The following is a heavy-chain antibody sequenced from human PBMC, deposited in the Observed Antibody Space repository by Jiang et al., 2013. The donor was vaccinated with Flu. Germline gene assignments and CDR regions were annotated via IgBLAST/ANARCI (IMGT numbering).Heavy chain of an antibody. V-gene: IGHV1-69*04. CDR1: GGTFSSYA. D-gene: IGHD3-9*01. J-gene: IGHJ5*02. Sequence: GAEVKKPGSSVKVSCKASGGTFSSYAISWVRQAPGQGLEWMGRIIPILGIANYAQKFQGRVTITADKSTSTAYMELSSLRSEDTAVYYCARGDYDILTGYINWFDPWGQGTLVTVSS. CDR2: IIPILGIA. CDR3: ARGDYDILTGYINWFDP.